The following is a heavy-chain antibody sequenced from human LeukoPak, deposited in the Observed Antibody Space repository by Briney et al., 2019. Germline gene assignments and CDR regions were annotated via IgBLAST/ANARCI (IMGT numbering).Heavy chain of an antibody. CDR3: AKGYSGYDWSLVDY. V-gene: IGHV3-11*01. J-gene: IGHJ4*02. CDR1: GFTLSDYY. Sequence: GGSLRLSCAASGFTLSDYYMSWIRQAPGKGLEWVSYISSSGSTIYYADSVKGRFTISRDNAKNSLYLQMNSLRAEDTAVYYCAKGYSGYDWSLVDYWGQGTLVTVSS. CDR2: ISSSGSTI. D-gene: IGHD5-12*01.